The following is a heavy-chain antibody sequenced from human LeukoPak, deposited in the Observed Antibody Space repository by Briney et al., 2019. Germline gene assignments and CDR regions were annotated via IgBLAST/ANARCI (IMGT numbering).Heavy chain of an antibody. Sequence: SETLSLTCSVSVGSVKIRFGGCLPQPPGGGLECIGYIYEGIPTYNPSLKSRVTTSAVTSNSQYSLKLNSVTAADTAVYYCASEDTADYKGRFDHWGQGTLVTVSS. J-gene: IGHJ4*02. V-gene: IGHV4-4*08. D-gene: IGHD4-11*01. CDR1: VGSVKIRF. CDR3: ASEDTADYKGRFDH. CDR2: IYEGIP.